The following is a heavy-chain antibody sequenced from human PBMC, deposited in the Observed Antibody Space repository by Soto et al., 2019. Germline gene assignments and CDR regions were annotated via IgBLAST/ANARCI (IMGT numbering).Heavy chain of an antibody. CDR3: ASDLVTVYLERRYDYYHLDF. CDR2: IIPILGIA. D-gene: IGHD3-10*02. Sequence: QVQLVQSGAEVKKPGSSVKVSCKASGGTFSSYTISWVRQAPGQGLEWMGRIIPILGIANYAQKFQGRVTITADKSTSTASTALSRLSSEDTDVYYLASDLVTVYLERRYDYYHLDFWGNGTTVTVSS. CDR1: GGTFSSYT. J-gene: IGHJ6*03. V-gene: IGHV1-69*02.